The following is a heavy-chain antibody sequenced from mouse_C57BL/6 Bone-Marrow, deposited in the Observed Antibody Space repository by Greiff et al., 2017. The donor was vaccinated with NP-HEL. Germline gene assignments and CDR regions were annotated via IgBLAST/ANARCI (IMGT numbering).Heavy chain of an antibody. D-gene: IGHD4-1*01. CDR1: GYTFTDYE. CDR2: IDPETGGT. J-gene: IGHJ1*03. CDR3: TREGEVWAWYFDV. V-gene: IGHV1-15*01. Sequence: VKLQESGAELVRPGASVTLSCKASGYTFTDYEMHWVKQTPVHGLEWIGAIDPETGGTAYNQKFKGKAILTADKSSSTAYMELRSLTSEDSAVYYCTREGEVWAWYFDVWGTGTTVTVSS.